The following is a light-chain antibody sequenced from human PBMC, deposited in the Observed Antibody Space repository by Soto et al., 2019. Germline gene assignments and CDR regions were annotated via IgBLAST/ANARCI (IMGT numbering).Light chain of an antibody. J-gene: IGLJ2*01. CDR3: TSWTTSTTMI. Sequence: QSVLTQPASVSGSPGQSITISCTGTSSDIGAYNFVSWYQQNPGKAPKLMLYDVNIRPSGVSNRFSGSKSGNTASLTISGLQAEDEADEYCTSWTTSTTMIFGGGTKLTVL. V-gene: IGLV2-14*03. CDR2: DVN. CDR1: SSDIGAYNF.